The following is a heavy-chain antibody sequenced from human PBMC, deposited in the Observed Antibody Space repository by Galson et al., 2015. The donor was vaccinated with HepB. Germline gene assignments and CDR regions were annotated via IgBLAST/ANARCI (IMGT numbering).Heavy chain of an antibody. CDR1: GFTFSTYA. J-gene: IGHJ4*02. CDR3: ARDSPYTNDWYGWTTNPSGSRFDC. D-gene: IGHD6-19*01. CDR2: ISYDGSNK. Sequence: SLRLSCAASGFTFSTYAMHWVRQAPGKGLEWVAVISYDGSNKYYADSVKGRFSISRDNSKNTVYLQLNSLRPEDTGLYYCARDSPYTNDWYGWTTNPSGSRFDCWGLGTLVTVSS. V-gene: IGHV3-30*04.